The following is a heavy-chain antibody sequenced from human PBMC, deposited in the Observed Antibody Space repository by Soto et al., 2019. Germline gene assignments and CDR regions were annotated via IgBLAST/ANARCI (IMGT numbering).Heavy chain of an antibody. J-gene: IGHJ5*02. CDR1: GFTFSSYW. Sequence: PGGSLRLSCAASGFTFSSYWMSWVHQAPGKGLEWVANIKQDGSEKYYVDSVKGRLTISRDNAKNSLYLQMNSLRAEDTAVYYCARDKGTGRYNWFDPWGQGTLVTVSS. D-gene: IGHD1-1*01. CDR3: ARDKGTGRYNWFDP. CDR2: IKQDGSEK. V-gene: IGHV3-7*01.